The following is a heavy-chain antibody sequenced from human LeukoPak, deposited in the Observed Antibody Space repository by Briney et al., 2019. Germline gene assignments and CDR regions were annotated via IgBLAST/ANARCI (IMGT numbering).Heavy chain of an antibody. CDR3: ARESKMGAWFDP. Sequence: GGSLRLSCAASGFTFSSYGMHRVRQAPGKGLEWVSYISSSGSTIYYADSVKGRFTISRDNAKNSLYLQMNSLRAEDTAVYYCARESKMGAWFDPWGQGTLVTVSS. CDR2: ISSSGSTI. V-gene: IGHV3-48*04. D-gene: IGHD3-16*01. CDR1: GFTFSSYG. J-gene: IGHJ5*02.